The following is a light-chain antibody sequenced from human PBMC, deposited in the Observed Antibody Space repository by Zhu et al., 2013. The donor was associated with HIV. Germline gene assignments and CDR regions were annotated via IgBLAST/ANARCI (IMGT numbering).Light chain of an antibody. CDR1: QGISSW. CDR2: GAS. V-gene: IGKV1D-16*01. CDR3: QQYNSYPWT. J-gene: IGKJ1*01. Sequence: DIQMTQSPSSVSASVGDRVTITCRASQGISSWLAWYQQKPGKAPHLLIFGASNLQRGVPSRFSGSGSGTDFTLTISSLQPEDFATYYCQQYNSYPWTFGQGTKVEIK.